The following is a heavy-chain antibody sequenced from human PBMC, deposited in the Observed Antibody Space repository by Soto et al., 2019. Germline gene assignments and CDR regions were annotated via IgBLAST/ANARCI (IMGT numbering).Heavy chain of an antibody. V-gene: IGHV3-21*01. CDR3: ARDAGYCSSTSCFRYNWFDP. CDR1: GFTFSSYS. Sequence: GGSLRLSCAASGFTFSSYSMNWVRQAPGKGLEWVSSISSSSSYIYYADSVKGRFTISRDNAKNSLYLQMNSLRAEDTAVYYCARDAGYCSSTSCFRYNWFDPWGQGTLVTVSS. J-gene: IGHJ5*02. CDR2: ISSSSSYI. D-gene: IGHD2-2*01.